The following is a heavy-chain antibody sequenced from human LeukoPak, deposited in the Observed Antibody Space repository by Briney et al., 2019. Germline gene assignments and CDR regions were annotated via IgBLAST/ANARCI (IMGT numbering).Heavy chain of an antibody. CDR1: GGSISSYY. D-gene: IGHD5-18*01. V-gene: IGHV4-59*01. CDR3: AREAAMVSFDY. J-gene: IGHJ4*02. Sequence: PSETLSLTCTVSGGSISSYYWSWIRQPPGKGLEWIGYIYYSESTNYNPSLKSRVTISVDTSKNQFSLKLSSVTAADTAVYYCAREAAMVSFDYWGQGTLVTVSS. CDR2: IYYSEST.